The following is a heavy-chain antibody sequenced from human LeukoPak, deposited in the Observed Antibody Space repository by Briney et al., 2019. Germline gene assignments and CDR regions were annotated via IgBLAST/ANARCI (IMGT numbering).Heavy chain of an antibody. CDR1: GATLNIGHA. Sequence: SVKVSCKAFGATLNIGHAFIWARQAPGQGLQWMGRIIPFLGEVNYAQNFQGRVSFTAHKSTATMYMEMKSLRLDDTAIYYCSPCGHAYDWFGPWGQGTLVTVSS. CDR3: SPCGHAYDWFGP. D-gene: IGHD5-12*01. CDR2: IIPFLGEV. V-gene: IGHV1-69*04. J-gene: IGHJ5*02.